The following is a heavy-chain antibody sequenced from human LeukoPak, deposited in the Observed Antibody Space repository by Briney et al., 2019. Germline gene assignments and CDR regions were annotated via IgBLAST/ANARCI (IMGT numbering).Heavy chain of an antibody. J-gene: IGHJ5*02. V-gene: IGHV4-59*01. D-gene: IGHD6-13*01. CDR1: GGSISSYY. Sequence: SETLSLTCTVSGGSISSYYWSWIRQPPGEGLEWIGYIYYSGSTNYNPSLKSRVTISVDTSKNQFSLKLSSVTAADTAVYYCARGVAAAGTFRHWFDPWGQGTLVTVSS. CDR2: IYYSGST. CDR3: ARGVAAAGTFRHWFDP.